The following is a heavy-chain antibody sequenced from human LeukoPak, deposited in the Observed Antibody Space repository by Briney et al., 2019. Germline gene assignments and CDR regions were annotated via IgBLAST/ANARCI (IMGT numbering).Heavy chain of an antibody. J-gene: IGHJ4*02. Sequence: SETLSLTCTVSGGSVSSYYWSWIRRPPGRGLEWIAYLSHSGSSDSNPSLTSRVTVSLDTSKSQFSLRLTSVTAADTAVYYCAIRALGYCSGGSCRDYWGQGTLVTVSS. CDR2: LSHSGSS. D-gene: IGHD2-15*01. V-gene: IGHV4-59*02. CDR3: AIRALGYCSGGSCRDY. CDR1: GGSVSSYY.